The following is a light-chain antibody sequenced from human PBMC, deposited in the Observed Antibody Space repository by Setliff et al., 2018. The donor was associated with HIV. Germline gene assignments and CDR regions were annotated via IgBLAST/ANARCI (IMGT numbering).Light chain of an antibody. CDR3: SSYTNTASIYV. V-gene: IGLV2-14*02. J-gene: IGLJ1*01. CDR1: SSDVGNTLS. Sequence: QSVLTQPDSVSGSPGQSITICCTGSSSDVGNTLSVSWYQQNVGEVPKLLIYEVDRRPSGISHRFSGSKSGTTASLTISGLQVEDEADYYCSSYTNTASIYVFGTGTNVTVL. CDR2: EVD.